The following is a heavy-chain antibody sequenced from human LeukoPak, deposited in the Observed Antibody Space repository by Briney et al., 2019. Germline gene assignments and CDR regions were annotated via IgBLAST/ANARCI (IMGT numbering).Heavy chain of an antibody. J-gene: IGHJ4*02. Sequence: SVKVSCKSSGGTFSSYAISWVRQAPGQGLEWMGGIIPILGTANYAQKFQGRVTINADESTSTAYMELSSLRSEDTAVYYCARVNGGIIAAPYYFDYWGQGTLVTVSS. V-gene: IGHV1-69*13. CDR1: GGTFSSYA. CDR3: ARVNGGIIAAPYYFDY. D-gene: IGHD6-13*01. CDR2: IIPILGTA.